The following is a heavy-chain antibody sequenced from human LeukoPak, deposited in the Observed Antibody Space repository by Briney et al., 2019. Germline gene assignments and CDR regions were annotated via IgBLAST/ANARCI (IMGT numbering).Heavy chain of an antibody. CDR1: GGSISSYY. CDR3: ARDPDFWTGYYYFDY. CDR2: IYYSGST. D-gene: IGHD3/OR15-3a*01. Sequence: SETLSLTCTVAGGSISSYYWSWIRQPPGKGLEWSGYIYYSGSTNYNPSLKSRVTISLDTSKNQFSLNLSSVTAADTAVYYCARDPDFWTGYYYFDYWGQGTLVTVSS. V-gene: IGHV4-59*12. J-gene: IGHJ4*02.